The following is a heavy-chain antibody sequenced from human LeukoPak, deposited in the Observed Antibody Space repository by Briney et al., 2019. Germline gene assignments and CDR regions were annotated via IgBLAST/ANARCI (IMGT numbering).Heavy chain of an antibody. CDR2: INAGNGNT. Sequence: ASVKVSCKASGYTFTSYAMHWVRQAPGQRLEWMGWINAGNGNTKYSQEFQGRVTITRDTSASTAYMELSSLRSEDMAVYYCARVRSSGWYFDYWGQGTLVTVSS. D-gene: IGHD6-19*01. CDR3: ARVRSSGWYFDY. J-gene: IGHJ4*02. V-gene: IGHV1-3*03. CDR1: GYTFTSYA.